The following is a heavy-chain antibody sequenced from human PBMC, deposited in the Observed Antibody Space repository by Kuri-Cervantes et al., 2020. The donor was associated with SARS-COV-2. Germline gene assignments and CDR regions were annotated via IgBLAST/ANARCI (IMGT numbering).Heavy chain of an antibody. D-gene: IGHD2-2*01. J-gene: IGHJ2*01. CDR2: ISGGGGST. V-gene: IGHV3-23*01. CDR1: GFTFTSYA. Sequence: GGSLRLSCATSGFTFTSYAMSWVRQAPGKGLEWVSTISGGGGSTYYADSVKGRFTISRDKSKNTLYLQMNSLRAEDTAVYYCAKDSPEIVVVPAAPLYFDLWGRGTLVTVSS. CDR3: AKDSPEIVVVPAAPLYFDL.